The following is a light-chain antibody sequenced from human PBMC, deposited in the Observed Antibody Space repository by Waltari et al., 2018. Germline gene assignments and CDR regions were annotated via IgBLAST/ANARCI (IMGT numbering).Light chain of an antibody. CDR2: DAS. Sequence: DIQMTQSPSTLSASVGDRVTITCRASHSISSWLAWYQQKPGKAPKLLIYDASSLESGVPSRFSGSGSGTEFTLTISSLQPDDFATYYCQQYNSYAYTFGQGTKLEIK. J-gene: IGKJ2*01. CDR1: HSISSW. V-gene: IGKV1-5*01. CDR3: QQYNSYAYT.